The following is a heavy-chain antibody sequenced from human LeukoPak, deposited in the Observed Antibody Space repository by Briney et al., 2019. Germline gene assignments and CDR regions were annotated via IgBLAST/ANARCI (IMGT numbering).Heavy chain of an antibody. J-gene: IGHJ5*02. Sequence: PSETLSLTCTVSGYSISSGYYWGWIRQPPGKGLEWIGSIYHSGSTYYNPSLKSRVTISVDTSKNQFSLKLSSVTAADTAVYYCARISPIVGATHNWFDPWGQGTLVTVSS. D-gene: IGHD1-26*01. CDR3: ARISPIVGATHNWFDP. V-gene: IGHV4-38-2*02. CDR2: IYHSGST. CDR1: GYSISSGYY.